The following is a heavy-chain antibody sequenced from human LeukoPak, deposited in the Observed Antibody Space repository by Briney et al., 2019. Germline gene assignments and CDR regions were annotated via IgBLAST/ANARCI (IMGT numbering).Heavy chain of an antibody. V-gene: IGHV3-23*01. D-gene: IGHD5/OR15-5a*01. Sequence: GGSLRLSCAVSGFTFSSYAMIWVRQAPGRGLVWVSSIGASGDSIYYTDSVKGRFTISRDNSKNTLYLQMSSLRVEDTAVYYCAKIPDVSDYWGQGTLVTVTS. CDR3: AKIPDVSDY. CDR1: GFTFSSYA. CDR2: IGASGDSI. J-gene: IGHJ4*02.